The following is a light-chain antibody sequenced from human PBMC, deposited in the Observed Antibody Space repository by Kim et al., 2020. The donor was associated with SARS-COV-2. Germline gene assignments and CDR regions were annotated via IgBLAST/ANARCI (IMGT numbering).Light chain of an antibody. V-gene: IGKV3-11*01. Sequence: SLSAGDRSSLSCRSSQGVNSYLAWYQQKPGQAPRLLIYDASNRATGIPARFSGSGSGTDFTLTISSLAPEDFAIYYCQQRSNWGTFGGGTKVDIK. CDR3: QQRSNWGT. J-gene: IGKJ4*01. CDR2: DAS. CDR1: QGVNSY.